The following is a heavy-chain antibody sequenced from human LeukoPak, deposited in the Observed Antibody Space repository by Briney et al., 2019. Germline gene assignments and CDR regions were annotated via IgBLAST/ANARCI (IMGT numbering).Heavy chain of an antibody. CDR1: GFTFSDYY. CDR2: ISSSGNTI. Sequence: GGSLRLSCAASGFTFSDYYMSWIRQAPGKGLEWVSYISSSGNTIYSADSVKGRLTISRANAKNSLYLQMNSLRAEDTAVYYCARDRATVTNNWFDPWGQGTLVTVSS. V-gene: IGHV3-11*04. J-gene: IGHJ5*02. CDR3: ARDRATVTNNWFDP. D-gene: IGHD4-17*01.